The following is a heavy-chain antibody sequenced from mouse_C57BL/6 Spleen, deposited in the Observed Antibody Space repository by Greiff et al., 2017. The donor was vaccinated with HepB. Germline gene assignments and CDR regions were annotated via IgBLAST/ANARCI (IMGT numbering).Heavy chain of an antibody. V-gene: IGHV5-9-1*02. D-gene: IGHD1-1*01. CDR1: GFTFSSYA. Sequence: EVMLVESGEGLVKPGGSLKLSCAASGFTFSSYAMSWVRQTPEKRLEWVAYISSGGDYIYYADTVKGRFTISRDNARNTLYLQMSSLKSEDTAMYYCTRDYYGSSPSYFDVWGTGTTVTVSS. CDR2: ISSGGDYI. J-gene: IGHJ1*03. CDR3: TRDYYGSSPSYFDV.